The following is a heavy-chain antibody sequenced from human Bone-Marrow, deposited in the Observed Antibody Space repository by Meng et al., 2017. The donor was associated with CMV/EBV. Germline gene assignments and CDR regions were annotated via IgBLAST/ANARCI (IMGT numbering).Heavy chain of an antibody. J-gene: IGHJ6*02. V-gene: IGHV6-1*01. CDR3: ARDYYDSGGYYYTEGYYHGLDV. CDR2: TYYRSKWYN. Sequence: SQTLSLTCATSGDSVPSNSSAWNWIRQSPSRGLEWLGRTYYRSKWYNDYAISVKSRITINPDTSKNQFSLQLNSVTPEDTAVYYCARDYYDSGGYYYTEGYYHGLDVWGQGTTVTVSS. CDR1: GDSVPSNSSA. D-gene: IGHD3-22*01.